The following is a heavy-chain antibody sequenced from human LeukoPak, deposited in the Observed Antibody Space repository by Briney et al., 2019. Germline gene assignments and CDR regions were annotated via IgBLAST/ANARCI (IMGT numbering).Heavy chain of an antibody. CDR1: GYTFTSYD. CDR3: ARGRWLGPTGGYYMDV. Sequence: ASVKVSCKASGYTFTSYDINWVRQATGQGLEWMGWMNPNSGNTGYAQKFQGRVTMTRNTSISTAYKELSSLRTEDTAVYYCARGRWLGPTGGYYMDVWGKGTTVTISS. J-gene: IGHJ6*03. CDR2: MNPNSGNT. V-gene: IGHV1-8*01. D-gene: IGHD6-19*01.